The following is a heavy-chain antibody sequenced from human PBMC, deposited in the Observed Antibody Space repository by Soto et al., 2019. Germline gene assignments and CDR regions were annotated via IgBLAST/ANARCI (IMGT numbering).Heavy chain of an antibody. CDR2: ISGSGGST. Sequence: EVQLLESGGGLVQPGGSLRLSCAASGFTFSSYAMSWVRQAPGKGLEWVSAISGSGGSTYYADSVKGRFTISRDNSKNTLYLQMNSLRAEDTAVYSCAKVGYCSSTSCFDYYYYYMDVWGKGTPVTVSS. J-gene: IGHJ6*03. CDR3: AKVGYCSSTSCFDYYYYYMDV. V-gene: IGHV3-23*01. CDR1: GFTFSSYA. D-gene: IGHD2-2*03.